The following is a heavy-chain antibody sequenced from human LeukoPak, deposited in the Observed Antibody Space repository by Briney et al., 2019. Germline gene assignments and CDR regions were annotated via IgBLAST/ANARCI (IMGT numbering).Heavy chain of an antibody. CDR1: GGSLNGHY. CDR3: AKNGQSGFSFDP. Sequence: SETLSLTCAVYGGSLNGHYWSWIRQPPGMGLEWIGEGSDSGGTKFNPSLKSRVTISAGTSKNQFSLKLSSVTAADTAVYYCAKNGQSGFSFDPWGQGTLVTVSS. CDR2: GSDSGGT. V-gene: IGHV4-34*01. J-gene: IGHJ5*02. D-gene: IGHD2-8*01.